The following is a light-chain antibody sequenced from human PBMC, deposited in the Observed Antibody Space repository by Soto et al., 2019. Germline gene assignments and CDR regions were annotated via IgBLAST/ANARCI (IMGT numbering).Light chain of an antibody. Sequence: EIVLTQSPGTLSLSPGERATLSCRASQSVSSSYLAWYQQKPGQAPRLLIYRASSSATGIPDRFSGSGSGTDFTLTISRLEPEDFAVYYCQQYGSYWTFGQGTKVEIK. CDR2: RAS. CDR3: QQYGSYWT. CDR1: QSVSSSY. J-gene: IGKJ1*01. V-gene: IGKV3-20*01.